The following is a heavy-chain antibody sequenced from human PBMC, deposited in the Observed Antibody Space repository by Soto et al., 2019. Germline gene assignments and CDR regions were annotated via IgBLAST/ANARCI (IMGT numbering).Heavy chain of an antibody. CDR2: IYWDDDK. CDR1: GFSLTETGMG. CDR3: AHRRSGYFDS. Sequence: QITLKESGPTLVKPTQNLTLTCTLSGFSLTETGMGVGWIRQPPGKALEWLALIYWDDDKRYSPSLKRGLTISKDASKNQVVLTKTNVDAVDTATYYCAHRRSGYFDSWGQGTLVTVSS. V-gene: IGHV2-5*02. J-gene: IGHJ4*02.